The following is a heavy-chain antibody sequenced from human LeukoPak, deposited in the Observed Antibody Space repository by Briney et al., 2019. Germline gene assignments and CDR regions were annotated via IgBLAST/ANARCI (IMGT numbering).Heavy chain of an antibody. CDR2: IYTSGST. CDR1: GGSISSYY. Sequence: SETLSLTCTVSGGSISSYYWSWIRQPPGKGLEWIGYIYTSGSTNYNPSLKSRVTISVDTSKNQFSLKLSSVTAADTAVYYCARRGMTTVTTGSYYYYYMDVWGKGNTVTVSS. CDR3: ARRGMTTVTTGSYYYYYMDV. V-gene: IGHV4-4*09. D-gene: IGHD4-11*01. J-gene: IGHJ6*03.